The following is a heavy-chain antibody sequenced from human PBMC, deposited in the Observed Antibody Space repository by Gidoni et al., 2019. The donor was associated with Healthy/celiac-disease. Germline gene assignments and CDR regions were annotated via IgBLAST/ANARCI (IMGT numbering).Heavy chain of an antibody. CDR3: ARGYYDFWSGYLDY. J-gene: IGHJ4*02. V-gene: IGHV3-30-3*01. CDR2: ISYDGSNK. D-gene: IGHD3-3*01. Sequence: QVQLVESGGGVVQPGRSLRLSCAASGFTFSSYAMHWVRQAPGKGLEWVAVISYDGSNKYYADSVKGRFTISRDNSKNTLYLQMNSLRAEDTAVYYCARGYYDFWSGYLDYWGQGTLVTVSS. CDR1: GFTFSSYA.